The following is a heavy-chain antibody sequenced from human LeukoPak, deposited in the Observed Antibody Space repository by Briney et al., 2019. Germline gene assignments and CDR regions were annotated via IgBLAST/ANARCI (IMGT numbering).Heavy chain of an antibody. J-gene: IGHJ4*02. V-gene: IGHV1-69*06. CDR3: ATDPLTDY. Sequence: XWVRXAPGXWLEWMGGIIPIFVTANYAQKFQGRVTMTEDTSTDTAYMELSSLRSEDTAVYYCATDPLTDYWGQGTLVTVSS. CDR2: IIPIFVTA.